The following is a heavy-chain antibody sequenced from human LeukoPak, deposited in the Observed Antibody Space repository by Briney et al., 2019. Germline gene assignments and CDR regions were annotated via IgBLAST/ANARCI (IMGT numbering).Heavy chain of an antibody. CDR1: GFTFDDYG. Sequence: GGSLRLSCAASGFTFDDYGMSWVRQAPGKGLEWLSYISSSSNTMYYADSVKGRFTISRDNDKESLYLQMSSLRAEDTAVYYCARDTDTNWFNPWGQGTLVTVSS. J-gene: IGHJ5*02. V-gene: IGHV3-48*01. D-gene: IGHD2-8*02. CDR3: ARDTDTNWFNP. CDR2: ISSSSNTM.